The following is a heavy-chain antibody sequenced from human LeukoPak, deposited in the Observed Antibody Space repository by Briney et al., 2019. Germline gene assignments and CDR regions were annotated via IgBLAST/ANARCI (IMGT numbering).Heavy chain of an antibody. V-gene: IGHV4-34*01. CDR2: INHSGST. D-gene: IGHD2-2*01. Sequence: SETLSLTCAVYGGSFSGYYWSWIRRPPGKGLEWIGEINHSGSTNYNPSLKSRVTISVDTSKNQFSLKLSSVTAADTAVYYCARGVGVPAKIDYWGQGTLVTVSS. CDR3: ARGVGVPAKIDY. CDR1: GGSFSGYY. J-gene: IGHJ4*02.